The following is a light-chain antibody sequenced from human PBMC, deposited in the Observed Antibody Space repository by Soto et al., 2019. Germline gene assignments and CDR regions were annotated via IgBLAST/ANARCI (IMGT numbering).Light chain of an antibody. CDR3: LQDYSYPRT. V-gene: IGKV1-5*03. CDR1: QTISSW. CDR2: KAS. Sequence: DIQMTQSPSTLSGSVGDRVTITCRASQTISSWLAWYQQKPGKAPKLLIYKASSLESGVPSRFSGSGSGTDFTLTINSLQPEDFATYYCLQDYSYPRTFGQGTKGDSK. J-gene: IGKJ1*01.